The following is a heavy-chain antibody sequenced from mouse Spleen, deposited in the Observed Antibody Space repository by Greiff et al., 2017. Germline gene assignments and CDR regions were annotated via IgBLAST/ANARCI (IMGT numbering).Heavy chain of an antibody. CDR3: TRWLLPIYYAMDY. CDR2: IDPETGGT. CDR1: GYTFTDYE. V-gene: IGHV1-15*01. D-gene: IGHD2-3*01. J-gene: IGHJ4*01. Sequence: QVQLQQSGAELVRPGASVTLSCKASGYTFTDYEMHWVKQTPVHGLEWIGAIDPETGGTSYNQKFKGKAILTADKSSSTAYMELRSLTSEDSAVYYCTRWLLPIYYAMDYWGQGTSVTVSS.